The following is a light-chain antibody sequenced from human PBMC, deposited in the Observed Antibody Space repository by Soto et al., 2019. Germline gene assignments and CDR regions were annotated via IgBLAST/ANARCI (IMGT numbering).Light chain of an antibody. V-gene: IGKV2-30*01. CDR3: MQGTHSPPWT. Sequence: DVVMTQSPLSLPVTLGQPASISCRSSQSLLYSDGNTYLNWFHQMPGQSPRRLIYKVSNRDSGVPDRCSGSGSGSDFTLKISRVEAEDGGVYYCMQGTHSPPWTFDQGTKVEIQ. CDR1: QSLLYSDGNTY. J-gene: IGKJ1*01. CDR2: KVS.